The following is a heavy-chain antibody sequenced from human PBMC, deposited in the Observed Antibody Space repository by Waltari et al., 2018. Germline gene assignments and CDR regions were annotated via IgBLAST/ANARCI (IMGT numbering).Heavy chain of an antibody. J-gene: IGHJ4*02. Sequence: EVQLVESGGGLIQPGGSLRLSCAASGFTVSSNYMSWVRQAPGKGLEWVSVIYSGGSTYYADSVKGRFTISRDNSKNTLYLQMNSLRAEDTAVYYCARYIAARLYYFDYWGQGTLVTVSS. CDR3: ARYIAARLYYFDY. CDR1: GFTVSSNY. D-gene: IGHD6-6*01. V-gene: IGHV3-53*01. CDR2: IYSGGST.